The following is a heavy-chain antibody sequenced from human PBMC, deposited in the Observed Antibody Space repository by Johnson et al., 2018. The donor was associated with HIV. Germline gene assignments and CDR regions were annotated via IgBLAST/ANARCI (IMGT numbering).Heavy chain of an antibody. CDR1: GFTFSSYG. CDR2: INWNGGST. D-gene: IGHD6-13*01. Sequence: EVQLVESGGGVVQPGGSLRLSCAASGFTFSSYGMHWVRQAPGKGLEWVSGINWNGGSTGYAASVKGRFTISRDNAKNSLYLQMNSLRAEDTALYYCARDHLSSRGAFDIWGQGTMVTVSS. J-gene: IGHJ3*02. V-gene: IGHV3-20*04. CDR3: ARDHLSSRGAFDI.